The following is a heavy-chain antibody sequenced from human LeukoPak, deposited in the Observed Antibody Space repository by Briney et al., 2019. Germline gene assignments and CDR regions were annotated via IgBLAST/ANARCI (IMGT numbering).Heavy chain of an antibody. CDR2: ISSSSTFI. CDR1: GFTFSSYW. Sequence: GGSLRLSCAASGFTFSSYWMSWVRQAPGQGLEWVSSISSSSTFIYYADSVKGRFTISRDNAKNSLYLQMNSLRAEDTAVYYCARDDSSGYAYSYWGQGTLVTVSS. D-gene: IGHD3-22*01. CDR3: ARDDSSGYAYSY. J-gene: IGHJ4*02. V-gene: IGHV3-21*01.